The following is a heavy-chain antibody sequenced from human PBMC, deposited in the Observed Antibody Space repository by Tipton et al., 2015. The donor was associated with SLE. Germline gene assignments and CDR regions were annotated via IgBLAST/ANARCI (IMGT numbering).Heavy chain of an antibody. CDR3: ARWAAPYYLGS. V-gene: IGHV3-23*03. Sequence: SLRLSCAASGFTFRSYAMGWVRPAPGKGLEWVSVISEGGSSTYYADSVEGRFTFSRDNSKNTLFLQMNSLRAEDTAVYYCARWAAPYYLGSWGKGALVTVSS. J-gene: IGHJ5*01. D-gene: IGHD3-10*01. CDR1: GFTFRSYA. CDR2: ISEGGSST.